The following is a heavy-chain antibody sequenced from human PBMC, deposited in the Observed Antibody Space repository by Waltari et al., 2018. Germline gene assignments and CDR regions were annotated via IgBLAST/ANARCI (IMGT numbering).Heavy chain of an antibody. CDR2: VSYSGTT. Sequence: QLQLQESGPRLVRPSETLSLICRVSGVSITTNRHYWAWIRQSPGQGLAWIGTVSYSGTTYISPSPKSRVSVSRDTSKNQVSLILGSVTAADMAVYYCATYIGASVGTAAFDVWGQGTMVTVSS. J-gene: IGHJ3*01. V-gene: IGHV4-39*01. CDR1: GVSITTNRHY. D-gene: IGHD5-12*01. CDR3: ATYIGASVGTAAFDV.